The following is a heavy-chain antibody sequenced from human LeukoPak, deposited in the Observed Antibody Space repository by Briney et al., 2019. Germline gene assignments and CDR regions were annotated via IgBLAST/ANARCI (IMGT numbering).Heavy chain of an antibody. V-gene: IGHV3-7*01. CDR3: VRGYTRSWYQMYSYYMDV. Sequence: GGSLRLSCAASGFRFDLYWMTWVRQAPGKGLEWVANVNQEATAKYYVDSVKGRFTISRDNAKNSVYLQMNSLRAEDTAVYYCVRGYTRSWYQMYSYYMDVRGKGTTVSVSS. CDR1: GFRFDLYW. CDR2: VNQEATAK. J-gene: IGHJ6*03. D-gene: IGHD6-13*01.